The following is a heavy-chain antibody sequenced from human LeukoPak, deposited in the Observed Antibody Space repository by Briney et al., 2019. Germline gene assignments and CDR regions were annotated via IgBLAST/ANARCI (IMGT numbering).Heavy chain of an antibody. V-gene: IGHV3-33*08. CDR2: IWYDGSNK. CDR1: GFTFSSYG. Sequence: GGSLRLSCAASGFTFSSYGMHWVRQAPGKGLEWVAVIWYDGSNKYYAGSVKGRFTISRDNSKNTLYPQMNSLRAEDTAVYYCARGLYSSPTGAFDIWGQGTMVTVSS. D-gene: IGHD6-13*01. CDR3: ARGLYSSPTGAFDI. J-gene: IGHJ3*02.